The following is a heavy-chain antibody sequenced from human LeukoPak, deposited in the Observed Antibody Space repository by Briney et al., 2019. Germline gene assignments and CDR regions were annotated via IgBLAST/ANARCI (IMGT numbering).Heavy chain of an antibody. CDR2: IRSKTSSYAT. D-gene: IGHD2-15*01. CDR1: GFTFSGST. V-gene: IGHV3-73*01. CDR3: TVNYCSGGSCYML. Sequence: GGSLRLSCAASGFTFSGSTMHWVRQASPKGLAWVGRIRSKTSSYATAYTASVKGRFTISRDDSKNTAYLQMNSLKTEDTAVYYFTVNYCSGGSCYMLWGQGTLVTVSS. J-gene: IGHJ4*02.